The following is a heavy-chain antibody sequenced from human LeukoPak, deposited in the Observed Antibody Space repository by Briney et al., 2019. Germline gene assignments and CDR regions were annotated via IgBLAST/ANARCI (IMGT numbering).Heavy chain of an antibody. D-gene: IGHD2-15*01. CDR2: IKQDGSEK. V-gene: IGHV3-7*05. CDR1: GFTFSSYW. Sequence: GGSLTLSCTACGFTFSSYWMRWVRQAPGKGLEWVANIKQDGSEKYYVDSLKGRFTISRDNSNNTLYLQMNSLRAEDTAVYYCARAVGGYVDYWGQGTLVPVSS. CDR3: ARAVGGYVDY. J-gene: IGHJ4*02.